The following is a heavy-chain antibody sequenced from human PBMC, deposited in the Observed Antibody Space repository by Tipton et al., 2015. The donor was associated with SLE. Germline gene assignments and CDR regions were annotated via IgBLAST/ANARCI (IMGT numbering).Heavy chain of an antibody. CDR1: GGSISSYS. CDR2: IYSSGST. V-gene: IGHV4-59*01. J-gene: IGHJ4*02. CDR3: AGDVDWWAFDD. Sequence: TLSLTCTVSGGSISSYSWSWIRQPPGKGLEWIGYIYSSGSTNYNPSLKSRVTISVDTSKNQFSLKLSSVTAADTAVYYCAGDVDWWAFDDWGQGTLVTVSS. D-gene: IGHD2-8*02.